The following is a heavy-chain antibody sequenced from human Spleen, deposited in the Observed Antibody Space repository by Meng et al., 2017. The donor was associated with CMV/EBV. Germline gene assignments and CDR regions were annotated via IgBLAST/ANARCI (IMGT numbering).Heavy chain of an antibody. CDR2: IRYDGSNK. CDR3: AKQLRWEGWFDP. CDR1: GFTFSSYG. V-gene: IGHV3-30*02. D-gene: IGHD4-23*01. Sequence: GESLKISCAASGFTFSSYGMHWVRQATGKGLEWVAFIRYDGSNKYYADSVKGRFTISRDNSKNTLYLQMNSLRAEDTAVYYCAKQLRWEGWFDPWGQGTLVTVSS. J-gene: IGHJ5*02.